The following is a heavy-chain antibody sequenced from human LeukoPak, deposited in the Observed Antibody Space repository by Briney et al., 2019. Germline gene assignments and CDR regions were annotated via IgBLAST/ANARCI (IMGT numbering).Heavy chain of an antibody. D-gene: IGHD3-22*01. Sequence: SETLSLTCAVYGGSFSGYYWSWIRQPPGKGLEWIGEINHSGSTNYNPSLKSRVTISVDTSKNQFSLKLSSVTAADTAVYYCARGRISYDSSGYTVQIPLHDWGQGTLVTVSS. CDR3: ARGRISYDSSGYTVQIPLHD. J-gene: IGHJ4*02. CDR1: GGSFSGYY. V-gene: IGHV4-34*01. CDR2: INHSGST.